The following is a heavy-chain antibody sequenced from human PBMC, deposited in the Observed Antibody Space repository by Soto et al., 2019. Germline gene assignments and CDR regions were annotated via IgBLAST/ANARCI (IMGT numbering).Heavy chain of an antibody. D-gene: IGHD6-19*01. Sequence: SETLSLTCSVSGGSISGSYWSWIRQSPGKGLEWLGYVYYTGSTNYSPPLRSRVSISVDTSKNEFSLRLSSVIAADTAVYFCARSVAVPGAHIDYWGQGTKVTVSS. V-gene: IGHV4-59*01. CDR2: VYYTGST. CDR3: ARSVAVPGAHIDY. CDR1: GGSISGSY. J-gene: IGHJ4*02.